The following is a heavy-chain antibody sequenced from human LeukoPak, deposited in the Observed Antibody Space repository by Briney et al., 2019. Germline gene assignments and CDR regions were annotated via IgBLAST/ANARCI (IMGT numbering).Heavy chain of an antibody. CDR3: ARRFRTGGDLHHDAYDV. Sequence: SETLSLTCSVSGGSISVYFWGCIRQPPGKGLEWIGHVYYLGNPTCSPSLKSRVSILVDSSKNQFSLELSSVTAADTAVYYCARRFRTGGDLHHDAYDVWGQGTVVTVSS. D-gene: IGHD3-16*01. CDR2: VYYLGNP. J-gene: IGHJ3*01. CDR1: GGSISVYF. V-gene: IGHV4-59*12.